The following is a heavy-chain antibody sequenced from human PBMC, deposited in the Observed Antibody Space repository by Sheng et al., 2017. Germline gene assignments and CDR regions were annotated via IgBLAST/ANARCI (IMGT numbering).Heavy chain of an antibody. J-gene: IGHJ4*02. CDR2: IRYDGRDK. CDR3: AKDPFRRARGDHENYFDY. D-gene: IGHD4-17*01. CDR1: GFTFSSFG. Sequence: QVELVESGGGAVQPGGSLRLSCAASGFTFSSFGMHWVRQSADKGLEWVAFIRYDGRDKFYSDSVKGRFTISRDDSKNTLYLQMNSLRVEDTAVYFCAKDPFRRARGDHENYFDYWGQGTRSPSP. V-gene: IGHV3-30*02.